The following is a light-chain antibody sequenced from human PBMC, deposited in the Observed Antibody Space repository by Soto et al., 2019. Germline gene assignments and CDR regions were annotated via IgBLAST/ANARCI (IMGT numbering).Light chain of an antibody. CDR3: QQYGRSLWT. J-gene: IGKJ1*01. CDR2: GAS. CDR1: QSVSSY. V-gene: IGKV3-20*01. Sequence: EIVLTQSPATLSLSPGERATLSCRASQSVSSYLAWYQQKPGQAPRLLIYGASSRATGISDRFSGSGSGTDFTLTISRLEPEDFAVYYCQQYGRSLWTFGQGTKVDI.